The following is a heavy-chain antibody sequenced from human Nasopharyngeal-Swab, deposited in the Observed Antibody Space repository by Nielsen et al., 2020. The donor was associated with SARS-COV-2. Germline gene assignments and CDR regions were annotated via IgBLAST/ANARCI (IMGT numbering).Heavy chain of an antibody. CDR1: GFTFGNYW. CDR3: ATPQTPYYYGSGSYFGG. D-gene: IGHD3-10*01. V-gene: IGHV3-74*01. Sequence: GESLKISCVASGFTFGNYWMHWVRQVPGKGLVWVSHINGDGSSTTYADSVKGRFTISRDNAKNTLYLQMDNLRAEDTAVYYCATPQTPYYYGSGSYFGGWGQGTLVTVSS. CDR2: INGDGSST. J-gene: IGHJ4*02.